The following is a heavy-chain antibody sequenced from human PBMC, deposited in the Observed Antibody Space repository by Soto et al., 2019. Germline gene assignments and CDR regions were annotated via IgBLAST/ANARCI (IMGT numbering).Heavy chain of an antibody. Sequence: EMQLVESGGGLVQPGGSLRLSCAASGFTFSSYWMHWVRQAPGKGLVWVSRINSDGSSTSYADSVKGRFTISRDNAKNTLYLQMNGLRAEDTAVYYCAREGNHCSGGSCYDDAFDIWGQGTMVTVSS. CDR1: GFTFSSYW. J-gene: IGHJ3*02. CDR3: AREGNHCSGGSCYDDAFDI. CDR2: INSDGSST. V-gene: IGHV3-74*01. D-gene: IGHD2-15*01.